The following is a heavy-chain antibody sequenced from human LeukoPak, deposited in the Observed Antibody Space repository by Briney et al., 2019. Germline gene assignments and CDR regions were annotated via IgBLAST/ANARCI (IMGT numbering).Heavy chain of an antibody. Sequence: GKSLRLSCAVSGFTVSRIYLSWVRQAPGRGLEWVSLIFSDGRTYYADSAKGRFTISRDNSKNTLYLQMNSLRAEDTAVYYCARAQSPYAYYYYYYMDVWGKGTTVTVSS. V-gene: IGHV3-66*02. J-gene: IGHJ6*03. CDR2: IFSDGRT. CDR1: GFTVSRIY. CDR3: ARAQSPYAYYYYYYMDV.